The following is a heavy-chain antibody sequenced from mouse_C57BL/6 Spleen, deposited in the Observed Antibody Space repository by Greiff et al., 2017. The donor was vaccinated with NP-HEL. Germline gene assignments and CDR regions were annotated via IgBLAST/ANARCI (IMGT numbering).Heavy chain of an antibody. J-gene: IGHJ4*01. Sequence: EVNVVESEGGLVQPGSSMKLSCTASGFTFSDYYMAWVRQVPEKGLEWVANINYDGSSTYYLDSLKSRFIISRDNAKNILYLQMSSLKSEDTATYYCARDDYDDGIYAMDYWGQGTSVTVSS. CDR2: INYDGSST. CDR3: ARDDYDDGIYAMDY. V-gene: IGHV5-16*01. D-gene: IGHD2-4*01. CDR1: GFTFSDYY.